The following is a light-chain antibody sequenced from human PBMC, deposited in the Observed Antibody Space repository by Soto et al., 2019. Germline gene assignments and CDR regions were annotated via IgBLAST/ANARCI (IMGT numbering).Light chain of an antibody. J-gene: IGLJ2*01. CDR1: SSDVGGYNF. Sequence: QSALTQPASVSGSPGQSITISCTGTSSDVGGYNFLSWYQQHPGKAPKLMIYDVSNRPSGVSHRFSGSKSGNTASLTISGRQAEGEADYYFSSQTSRHTLVRFGGGTKLTVL. V-gene: IGLV2-14*03. CDR3: SSQTSRHTLVR. CDR2: DVS.